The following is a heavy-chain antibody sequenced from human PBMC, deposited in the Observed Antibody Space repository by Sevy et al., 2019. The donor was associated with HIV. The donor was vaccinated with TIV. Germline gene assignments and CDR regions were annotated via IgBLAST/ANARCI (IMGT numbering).Heavy chain of an antibody. Sequence: SETLSLTCTVSGGSINSDSYSWGWIRQPPGKGLEWIGNIYYSGTTYYNPSLKSRVTISVDTSKNQFSLKLSSVTAADTAVYYCARFEYGDYVSHFEYWGQGTLVTVSS. CDR2: IYYSGTT. CDR1: GGSINSDSYS. CDR3: ARFEYGDYVSHFEY. D-gene: IGHD2-21*02. J-gene: IGHJ4*02. V-gene: IGHV4-39*01.